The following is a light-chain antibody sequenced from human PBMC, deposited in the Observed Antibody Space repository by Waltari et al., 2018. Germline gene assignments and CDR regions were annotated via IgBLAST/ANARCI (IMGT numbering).Light chain of an antibody. V-gene: IGLV2-14*01. CDR3: SSYTSSTTSYV. Sequence: QSALTQPAPVSGSPGQSITISCTGTSTDVGGYDSVSCYQQHPGKAPRLMIFDVSKRPSGVSNRFSGSKSGNTASLSISGLQAEDEADYYCSSYTSSTTSYVFGTGTKVTVL. CDR1: STDVGGYDS. CDR2: DVS. J-gene: IGLJ1*01.